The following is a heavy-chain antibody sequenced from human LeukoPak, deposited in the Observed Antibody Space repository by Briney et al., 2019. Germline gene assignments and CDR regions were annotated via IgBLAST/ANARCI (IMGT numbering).Heavy chain of an antibody. D-gene: IGHD3-22*01. CDR1: GGSLSTYY. CDR3: ARASGGYYNNWFDS. V-gene: IGHV4-59*01. CDR2: IYYTGST. J-gene: IGHJ5*01. Sequence: SETLSLTCTVSGGSLSTYYWSWIRQPPGKGLEWMGYIYYTGSTNYNPSLKSRVTISVDTSKNQFSLKLSSVTAADTAVYYCARASGGYYNNWFDSWGQGTLVTVSS.